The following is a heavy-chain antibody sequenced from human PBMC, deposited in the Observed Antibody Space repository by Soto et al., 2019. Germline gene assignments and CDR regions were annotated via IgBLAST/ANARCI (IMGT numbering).Heavy chain of an antibody. CDR3: ARQGFGALHGLVDV. V-gene: IGHV1-69*04. D-gene: IGHD3-10*01. CDR2: IFPFLDST. Sequence: ASVKVSCKPSGGTFTISAITWVQQAPGQGLEWMARIFPFLDSTHFTQIFQDTVTISADTSTSTAYMKLTSVTATDTAVYYCARQGFGALHGLVDVWGQGTTVTVSS. J-gene: IGHJ6*02. CDR1: GGTFTISA.